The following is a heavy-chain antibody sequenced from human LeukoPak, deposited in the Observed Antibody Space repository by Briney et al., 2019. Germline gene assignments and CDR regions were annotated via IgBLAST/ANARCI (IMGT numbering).Heavy chain of an antibody. D-gene: IGHD2-2*01. J-gene: IGHJ6*03. CDR3: TTEGYCSRTSCYQYYYYYYMDV. CDR2: IKSKTDGGTT. Sequence: GGSLRLSCAASGFTFSNAWMSWVRQAPGKGLEWVGRIKSKTDGGTTDYAAPVKGRFTISRDDSKNTLYLQMNSLKTEDTAVYYCTTEGYCSRTSCYQYYYYYYMDVWGKGTTVTVSS. CDR1: GFTFSNAW. V-gene: IGHV3-15*01.